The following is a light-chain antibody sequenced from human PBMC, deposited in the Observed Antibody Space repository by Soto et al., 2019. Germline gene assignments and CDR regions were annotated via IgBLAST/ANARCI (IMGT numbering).Light chain of an antibody. CDR2: SNN. V-gene: IGLV1-44*01. CDR1: SSNIGTNT. J-gene: IGLJ2*01. Sequence: QAVVTQPPSASGTPGQRVTISCSGSSSNIGTNTVNWYQQFPGTAPKLLIHSNNQRPSGVPDRLSGSKSGTSASLAISGLQSEDEADYYCATWDDSLNVVVFGGGTKLTVL. CDR3: ATWDDSLNVVV.